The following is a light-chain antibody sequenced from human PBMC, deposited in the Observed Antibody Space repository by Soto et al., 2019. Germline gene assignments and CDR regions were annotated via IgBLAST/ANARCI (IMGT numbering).Light chain of an antibody. CDR2: GAS. CDR1: QILLHSNGYKY. CDR3: QQSFSTPRT. J-gene: IGKJ1*01. V-gene: IGKV2-28*01. Sequence: DLVMTQSPLSLPVTPVEPASISCRSSQILLHSNGYKYLDWYLQKPGQSPQXLIYGASSLQSGVPSRFSGSGSGTDFTITISSLKTEDFGTYYCQQSFSTPRTFGQGTKVDIK.